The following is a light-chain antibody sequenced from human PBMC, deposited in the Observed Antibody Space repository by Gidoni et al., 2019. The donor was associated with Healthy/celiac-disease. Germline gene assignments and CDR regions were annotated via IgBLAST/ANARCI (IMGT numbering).Light chain of an antibody. CDR1: QSVSSY. V-gene: IGKV3-11*01. J-gene: IGKJ5*01. CDR3: QQRSNWPPIT. Sequence: EIVLTQSPATLSLSPGERATLSCRASQSVSSYLAWYQQKPGQAPRLLIYDASNRATGIPARFSGSGSGTDFTLTISSLEPEDFAVYYCQQRSNWPPITFXQGTRLEIK. CDR2: DAS.